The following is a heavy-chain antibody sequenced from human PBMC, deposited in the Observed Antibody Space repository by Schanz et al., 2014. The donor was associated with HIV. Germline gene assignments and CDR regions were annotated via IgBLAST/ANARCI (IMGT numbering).Heavy chain of an antibody. CDR1: GYTFTSYG. D-gene: IGHD4-4*01. CDR3: ARDKTVATWAYYYGMDV. Sequence: QVQLVQSGAEVKKPGASVKVSCKASGYTFTSYGISWVRQAPGQGLEWMGWISAYNGNPKYAQRLQGRVTMTTDTSTSTAYMELRSLRSDDTAVYYCARDKTVATWAYYYGMDVWGQGTTVTVSS. V-gene: IGHV1-18*01. J-gene: IGHJ6*02. CDR2: ISAYNGNP.